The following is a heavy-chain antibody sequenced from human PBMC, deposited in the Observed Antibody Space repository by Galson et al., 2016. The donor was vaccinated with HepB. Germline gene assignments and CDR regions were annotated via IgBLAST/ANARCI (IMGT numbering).Heavy chain of an antibody. CDR2: IYYGGDK. D-gene: IGHD3-3*01. J-gene: IGHJ5*02. V-gene: IGHV3-33*08. Sequence: SLRLSCAGSGFLFRGYGIHWVRQAPGKGLEWVALIYYGGDKYADSVKGRFTVSRDNSRKTSFLQMNSLRVEDTAVYYCARWSGSSWFDPWGQGTLVTVSS. CDR3: ARWSGSSWFDP. CDR1: GFLFRGYG.